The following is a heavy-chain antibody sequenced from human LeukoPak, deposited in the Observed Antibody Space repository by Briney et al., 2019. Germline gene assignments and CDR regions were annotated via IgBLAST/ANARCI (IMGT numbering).Heavy chain of an antibody. CDR3: TPVGLYDILTGHYHDSFDR. Sequence: GRSLRLSCAASGLPFSNAWMSWVRQAPGKGLEWVGRIKGKIDGGTKDHAAPVKGRFTISRDDSKNTLYLQMNSLKTEDTAVYYCTPVGLYDILTGHYHDSFDRWGQGTMVTVSS. J-gene: IGHJ3*01. CDR1: GLPFSNAW. CDR2: IKGKIDGGTK. V-gene: IGHV3-15*01. D-gene: IGHD3-9*01.